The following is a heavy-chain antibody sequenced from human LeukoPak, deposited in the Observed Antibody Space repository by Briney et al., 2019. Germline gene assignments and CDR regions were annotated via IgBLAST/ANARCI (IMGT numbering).Heavy chain of an antibody. CDR3: AREANYDSSGYHPFDY. D-gene: IGHD3-22*01. CDR1: GYTFTSYY. V-gene: IGHV1-46*01. Sequence: ASVKVSCKASGYTFTSYYMHWVRQAPGQGLEWMGIINPSGGSTSYAQKFQGRVTMTRYMSTSTVYMELSSLRSEDTAVYYCAREANYDSSGYHPFDYWGQGTLVTVSS. CDR2: INPSGGST. J-gene: IGHJ4*02.